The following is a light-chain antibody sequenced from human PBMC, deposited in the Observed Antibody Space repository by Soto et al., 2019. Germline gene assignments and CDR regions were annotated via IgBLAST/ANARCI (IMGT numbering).Light chain of an antibody. CDR2: KAS. Sequence: DIQMTQSPSTLSSSVGDRVIITCRASESISNWLAWYQQKPGKAPNLLIYKASSLKSGVPLRFSGSGSGTEFTLTISSLQSEDFAVYYCQQYNNWPPFTFGQGTRLEIK. CDR3: QQYNNWPPFT. CDR1: ESISNW. J-gene: IGKJ5*01. V-gene: IGKV1-5*03.